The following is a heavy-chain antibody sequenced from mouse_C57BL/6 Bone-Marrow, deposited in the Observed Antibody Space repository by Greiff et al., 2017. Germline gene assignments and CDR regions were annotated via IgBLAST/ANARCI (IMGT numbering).Heavy chain of an antibody. Sequence: EVMLVESGGGLVQPGGSLKLSCAASGFTFSDYGMAWVRQGPRKGPEWVAFISNFAYSIYYADTVTGRFTITRENAKNTLYLEMSMLRSEDTDMYYCARRYGSPYALDYWGQGTSVTVSS. V-gene: IGHV5-15*01. D-gene: IGHD1-1*01. J-gene: IGHJ4*01. CDR2: ISNFAYSI. CDR1: GFTFSDYG. CDR3: ARRYGSPYALDY.